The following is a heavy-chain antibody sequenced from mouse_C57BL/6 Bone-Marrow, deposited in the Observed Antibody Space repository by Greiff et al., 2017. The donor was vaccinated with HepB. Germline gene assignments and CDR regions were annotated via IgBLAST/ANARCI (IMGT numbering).Heavy chain of an antibody. J-gene: IGHJ2*01. D-gene: IGHD3-1*01. CDR1: GYTFTNYW. V-gene: IGHV1-63*01. CDR2: IYPGGGYT. Sequence: QVHVKQSGAELVRPGTSVKMSCEASGYTFTNYWIGWAKQRPGHGLEWIGDIYPGGGYTNYNEKFKGKATLTADKSSSTAYMQFSSLTSEDSAIYYGDGTAQALDYWGQGTTLTVSS. CDR3: DGTAQALDY.